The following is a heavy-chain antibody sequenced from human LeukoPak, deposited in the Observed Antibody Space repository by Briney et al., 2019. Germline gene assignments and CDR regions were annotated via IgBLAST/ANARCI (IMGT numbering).Heavy chain of an antibody. CDR3: AKGPAAMFYYGMDV. CDR1: GLTFDDYA. V-gene: IGHV3-9*01. J-gene: IGHJ6*02. D-gene: IGHD2-2*01. CDR2: ISWNSGSI. Sequence: PGRSLRLSCAASGLTFDDYAMLWVRQAPGKGLEWVSGISWNSGSIGYADSVKGRFTISRDNAKNSLYLQMNSLRAEDTALYYCAKGPAAMFYYGMDVWGQGTTVTVSS.